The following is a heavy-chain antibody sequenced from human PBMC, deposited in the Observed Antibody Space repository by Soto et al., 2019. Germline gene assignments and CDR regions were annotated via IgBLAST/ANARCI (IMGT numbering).Heavy chain of an antibody. V-gene: IGHV4-34*01. J-gene: IGHJ4*02. D-gene: IGHD2-15*01. CDR2: IHHSGST. Sequence: QVQLQQWGAGLLKPSETLSLTSAVYGGSLSGSYWSWIRQPPGTGLEWIGEIHHSGSTYYNPSLKSRVTLSVDTSKNQFSLKLNSVTAADTAVYYCASPGYCSDGTCYPDYWGQGTLVTVSS. CDR1: GGSLSGSY. CDR3: ASPGYCSDGTCYPDY.